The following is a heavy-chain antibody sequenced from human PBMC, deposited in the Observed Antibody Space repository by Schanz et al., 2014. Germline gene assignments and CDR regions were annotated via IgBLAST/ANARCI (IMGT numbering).Heavy chain of an antibody. CDR3: ARDTTWRLDL. CDR2: VFPNGIT. Sequence: QVQLQESGPGLVKPSQTLSLTCTVSGGSIRSGTYYWSWIRQPAGKAQEWVGRVFPNGITNYNPSLKSRVTIALDAPKNQFSLTRTSLTAADTAVYYCARDTTWRLDLWGRGTLVTVSS. V-gene: IGHV4-61*02. CDR1: GGSIRSGTYY. D-gene: IGHD1-1*01. J-gene: IGHJ2*01.